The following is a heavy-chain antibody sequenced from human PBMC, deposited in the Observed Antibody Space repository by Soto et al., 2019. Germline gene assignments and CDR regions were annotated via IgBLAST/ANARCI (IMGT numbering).Heavy chain of an antibody. V-gene: IGHV3-23*01. D-gene: IGHD3-3*01. CDR1: GFTFNNHA. CDR3: ARDFRGSGYFFDS. CDR2: ISGNGDNT. J-gene: IGHJ4*02. Sequence: EVHLLESGGGLVQPGGSLRLSCAASGFTFNNHAVGWVRQAPGKGLEWVSVISGNGDNTYYADSMKGRFTISRDNSNNTLLLQMNSLRPEDTAIYYCARDFRGSGYFFDSWGQGTRVTVSS.